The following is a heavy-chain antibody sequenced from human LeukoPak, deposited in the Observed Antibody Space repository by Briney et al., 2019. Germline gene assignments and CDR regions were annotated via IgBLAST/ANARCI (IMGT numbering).Heavy chain of an antibody. CDR1: GYTLTELS. V-gene: IGHV1-24*01. CDR3: ARGPWRGDYVWGPWKNFPSQFDP. CDR2: IYPEGGET. Sequence: ASVKVSCKVSGYTLTELSMHWVRQAPGKGLEWMGGIYPEGGETIYAQNFQDRVTMTEDTFRDTAYMELSSLRSDDTAVYYCARGPWRGDYVWGPWKNFPSQFDPWGQGTLVTVSS. J-gene: IGHJ5*02. D-gene: IGHD3-16*01.